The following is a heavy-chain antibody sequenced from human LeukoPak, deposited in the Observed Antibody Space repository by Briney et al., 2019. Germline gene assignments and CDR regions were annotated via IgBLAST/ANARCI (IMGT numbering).Heavy chain of an antibody. V-gene: IGHV3-30-3*01. Sequence: GGSLRLSCAASGFTFSSYAMHWVRQAPGKGLEWVAVISYDGSNKYYADSVKGRFTISRDNSKNTLYLQMNSLRAEDTAVYYCARDSAYDILTGLTPDYYFDYWGQGTLVTVSS. CDR2: ISYDGSNK. J-gene: IGHJ4*02. CDR3: ARDSAYDILTGLTPDYYFDY. CDR1: GFTFSSYA. D-gene: IGHD3-9*01.